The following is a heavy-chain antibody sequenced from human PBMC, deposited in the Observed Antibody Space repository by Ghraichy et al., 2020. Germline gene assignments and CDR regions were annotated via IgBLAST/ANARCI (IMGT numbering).Heavy chain of an antibody. CDR3: ARLHKPRLLLWFRAPGMDV. Sequence: GGSLRLSCAASGFTFSSYAMHWVRQAPGKGLEWVAVISYDGSNKYYADSVKGRFTISRDNSKNTLYLQMNSLRAEDTAVYYCARLHKPRLLLWFRAPGMDVWGQGTTVTVSS. CDR1: GFTFSSYA. CDR2: ISYDGSNK. J-gene: IGHJ6*02. V-gene: IGHV3-30-3*01. D-gene: IGHD3-10*01.